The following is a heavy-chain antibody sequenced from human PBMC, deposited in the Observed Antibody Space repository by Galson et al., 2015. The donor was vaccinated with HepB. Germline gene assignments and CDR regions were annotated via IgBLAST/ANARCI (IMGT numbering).Heavy chain of an antibody. Sequence: SLRLSCAASGFTFKNYAMNWVRQAPGRGLEWVSTIGAGGGDTYSAYSVKGRVTISRYNSKKTVLLQMNDLRAETTVISYCAKTDAAMVYCFDYWGQGTLVTVSA. V-gene: IGHV3-23*01. CDR1: GFTFKNYA. CDR3: AKTDAAMVYCFDY. CDR2: IGAGGGDT. D-gene: IGHD5-18*01. J-gene: IGHJ4*02.